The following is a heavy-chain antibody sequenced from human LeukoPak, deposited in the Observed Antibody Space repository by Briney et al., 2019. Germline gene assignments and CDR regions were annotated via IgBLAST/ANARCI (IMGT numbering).Heavy chain of an antibody. J-gene: IGHJ6*03. D-gene: IGHD2-15*01. CDR1: GFSLTSYK. Sequence: GGSLRLSCAASGFSLTSYKMNWVRQAPGKGLEWVSFLSRSGHAIYYADSVKGRFTISRDSAKNSLSLQMDSLRGDDTAVYYCARELYSCRHYMDVWGKGTTVTVSS. V-gene: IGHV3-48*01. CDR3: ARELYSCRHYMDV. CDR2: LSRSGHAI.